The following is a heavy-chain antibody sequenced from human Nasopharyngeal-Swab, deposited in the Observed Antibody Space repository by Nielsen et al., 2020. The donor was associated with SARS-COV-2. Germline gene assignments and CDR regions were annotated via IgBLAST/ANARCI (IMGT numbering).Heavy chain of an antibody. CDR2: ISYDGSNK. J-gene: IGHJ6*02. D-gene: IGHD3-9*01. CDR3: ARDRENDILTGYHYYYYGMDV. Sequence: GGSLRLSCAASGFTFSSYAMHWVRQAPGKGLEWVAVISYDGSNKYYADSMKGRFTISRDNSKNTLYLQMNSLRAEDTAVYYCARDRENDILTGYHYYYYGMDVWGQGTTVTVSS. V-gene: IGHV3-30-3*01. CDR1: GFTFSSYA.